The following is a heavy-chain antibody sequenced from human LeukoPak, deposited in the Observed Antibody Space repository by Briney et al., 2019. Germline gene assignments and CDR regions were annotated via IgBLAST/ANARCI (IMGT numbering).Heavy chain of an antibody. CDR2: ISGSGGST. J-gene: IGHJ3*02. V-gene: IGHV3-23*01. Sequence: GGSLRLSCAASGLTFSSYAMSWVRQAPGKGLEWVSAISGSGGSTYHADSVKGRFTISRDNSKNTLYLQMNSLRAEDTAVYYCAKPNSRAVRGVPYDAFDIWGQGTMVTVSS. D-gene: IGHD3-10*01. CDR3: AKPNSRAVRGVPYDAFDI. CDR1: GLTFSSYA.